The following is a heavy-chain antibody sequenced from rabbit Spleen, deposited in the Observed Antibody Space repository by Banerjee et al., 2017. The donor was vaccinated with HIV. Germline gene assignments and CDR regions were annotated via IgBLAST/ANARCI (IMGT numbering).Heavy chain of an antibody. D-gene: IGHD1-1*01. CDR2: IYTSSGST. CDR3: ARRAGTSNSNFYFNL. Sequence: QQLVESGGGLVKPGASLTLTCKASGFDLSRYYYMCWVRQAPGKGLEWIACIYTSSGSTWYASWAKGRFTISKTSSTTVTLQMTSLTAADTATYFCARRAGTSNSNFYFNLWGPGTLVTVS. J-gene: IGHJ4*01. V-gene: IGHV1S40*01. CDR1: GFDLSRYYY.